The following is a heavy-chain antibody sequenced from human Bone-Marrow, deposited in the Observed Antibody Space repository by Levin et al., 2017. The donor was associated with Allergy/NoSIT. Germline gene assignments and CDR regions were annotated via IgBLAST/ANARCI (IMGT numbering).Heavy chain of an antibody. CDR1: GDSISSRSYY. V-gene: IGHV4-39*07. CDR3: ARAAVGGYTSSWYYFDY. D-gene: IGHD6-13*01. Sequence: GSLRLSCTVSGDSISSRSYYWGWIRQPPGKGLQWIGSLYYSGGTYYNPSIKSRVTVSVDSSKNQFSLKLNSVTAADTAVYYCARAAVGGYTSSWYYFDYWGQGTLVTVSS. J-gene: IGHJ4*02. CDR2: LYYSGGT.